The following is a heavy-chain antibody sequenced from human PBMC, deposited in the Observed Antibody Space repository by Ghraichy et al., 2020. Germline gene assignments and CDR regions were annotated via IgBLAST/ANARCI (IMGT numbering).Heavy chain of an antibody. CDR1: GGSISSYY. J-gene: IGHJ6*02. V-gene: IGHV4-59*01. Sequence: SQTISLTCTVSGGSISSYYWSWIRQPPGKGLEWIGYIYYSGSTNYNPSLKSRVTISVDTSKNQFSLKLSSVTAADTAVYYCARDPTMGPYYYYGMDVWGQGTTVTVSS. CDR3: ARDPTMGPYYYYGMDV. CDR2: IYYSGST. D-gene: IGHD1-26*01.